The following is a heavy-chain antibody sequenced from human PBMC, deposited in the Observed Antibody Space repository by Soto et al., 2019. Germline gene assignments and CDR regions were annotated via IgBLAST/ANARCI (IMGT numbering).Heavy chain of an antibody. Sequence: ASVKVSCKASGYTFTTYAIHWVRQAPGQGLEWMGWIHAGNGNTKYSQKFQGRVTITRDTSASTAYMELGSLRSEDTAVYYCARNPTGYYHFDYWGQGTLVTVSS. J-gene: IGHJ4*02. D-gene: IGHD3-9*01. V-gene: IGHV1-3*01. CDR3: ARNPTGYYHFDY. CDR2: IHAGNGNT. CDR1: GYTFTTYA.